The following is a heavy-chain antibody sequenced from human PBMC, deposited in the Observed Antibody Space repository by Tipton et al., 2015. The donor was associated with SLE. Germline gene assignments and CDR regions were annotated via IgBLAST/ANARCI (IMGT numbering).Heavy chain of an antibody. D-gene: IGHD2-8*01. CDR1: GDSMTSHY. V-gene: IGHV4-59*11. J-gene: IGHJ6*02. CDR3: AREPGYCTDGVCDYYGMDV. CDR2: LYHSGSI. Sequence: TLSLTCTVSGDSMTSHYWSWLRQSPGQGLEWIGYLYHSGSIHYNPSLKSRVTISVDTSKNQFSLKMTSVTAADTAVYYCAREPGYCTDGVCDYYGMDVWGQGTTVTVSS.